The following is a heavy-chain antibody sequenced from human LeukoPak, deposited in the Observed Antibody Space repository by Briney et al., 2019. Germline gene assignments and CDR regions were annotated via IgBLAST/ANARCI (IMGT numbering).Heavy chain of an antibody. CDR3: ARDLDWNDEDYYYGMDV. CDR1: GGSVSSGNSY. Sequence: PSETLSLTCTVSGGSVSSGNSYWSWIRQPPGKGLEWIGYIYYSGSTNYNPALKRRVTISVDTPKNQFSLKLSSVTAADTAVYYCARDLDWNDEDYYYGMDVWGQGTTVTVSS. CDR2: IYYSGST. D-gene: IGHD1-1*01. V-gene: IGHV4-61*01. J-gene: IGHJ6*02.